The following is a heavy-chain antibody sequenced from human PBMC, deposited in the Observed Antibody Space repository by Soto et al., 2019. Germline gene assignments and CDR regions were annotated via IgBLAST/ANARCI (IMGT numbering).Heavy chain of an antibody. V-gene: IGHV4-34*01. Sequence: SETLSLTCAVYGGSFSGYYWSWIRQPPGKGLGWIGEINHSGSTNYNPSLKSRVTISVDTSKNQFSLKLSSVTAADTAVYYCARLSIAAPEHWFDPWGQGTLVIVSS. J-gene: IGHJ5*02. CDR1: GGSFSGYY. CDR3: ARLSIAAPEHWFDP. CDR2: INHSGST. D-gene: IGHD6-13*01.